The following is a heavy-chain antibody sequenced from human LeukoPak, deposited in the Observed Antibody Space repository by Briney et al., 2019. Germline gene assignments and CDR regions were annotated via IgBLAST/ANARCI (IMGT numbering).Heavy chain of an antibody. CDR1: GFTFSSYW. D-gene: IGHD3-3*01. Sequence: PGGSLRLSCAASGFTFSSYWMSWVRQAPGKGLEWVANIKQDGSEKYYVDSEKGRFTISRDNAKNSLYLQMNSLRAEDTAVYYCARDDRFAIFGVVITSYYYYYGMDVWGQGTTVTVSS. CDR2: IKQDGSEK. J-gene: IGHJ6*02. V-gene: IGHV3-7*01. CDR3: ARDDRFAIFGVVITSYYYYYGMDV.